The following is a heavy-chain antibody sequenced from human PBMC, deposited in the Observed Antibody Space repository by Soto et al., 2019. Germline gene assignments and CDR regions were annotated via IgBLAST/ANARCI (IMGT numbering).Heavy chain of an antibody. J-gene: IGHJ3*01. D-gene: IGHD1-7*01. CDR2: ISYSADKT. V-gene: IGHV3-23*01. CDR1: GFTFNTYV. Sequence: EVQLLESGGGLVQPGGSLRLSCAASGFTFNTYVMNWVRQAPGKGLEWVSTISYSADKTHYADSVKGRFTTSRDNSRDTLFMQMNSLRADDAAVYYCARRARTANTNGGAFDVGGQGTMVTVSS. CDR3: ARRARTANTNGGAFDV.